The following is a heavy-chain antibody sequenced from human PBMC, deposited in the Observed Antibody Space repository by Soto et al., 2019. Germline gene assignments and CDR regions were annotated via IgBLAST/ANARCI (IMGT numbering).Heavy chain of an antibody. Sequence: QVQLVQSGAEVKKPGASVKVSCKASGYTFTDYSMHWVRQAPGQGLEWMGRINPNSGGTNYAQKFQDWVTMTSDTSISTVYMELSRLTSDDTAVYYCAREISSGYYEYWYLDFWGRGTLVTVSS. V-gene: IGHV1-2*04. J-gene: IGHJ2*01. CDR1: GYTFTDYS. CDR3: AREISSGYYEYWYLDF. D-gene: IGHD3-22*01. CDR2: INPNSGGT.